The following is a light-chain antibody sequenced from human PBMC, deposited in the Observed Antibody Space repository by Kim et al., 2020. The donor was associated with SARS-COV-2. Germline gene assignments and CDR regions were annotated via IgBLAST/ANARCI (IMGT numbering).Light chain of an antibody. V-gene: IGLV3-25*03. J-gene: IGLJ1*01. CDR2: KDS. CDR1: ALPEKQ. Sequence: SYELTQPPSVSVSPGQTARITCSGDALPEKQTYWYQQKSGQAPLLLIYKDSERPSGIPGRFSGSSSGTTVTLTISGAQAEDDADYYCQSADGSGTYVFGTGTKVTVL. CDR3: QSADGSGTYV.